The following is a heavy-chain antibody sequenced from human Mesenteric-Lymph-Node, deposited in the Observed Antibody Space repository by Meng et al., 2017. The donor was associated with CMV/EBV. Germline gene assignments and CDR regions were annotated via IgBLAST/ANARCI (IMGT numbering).Heavy chain of an antibody. CDR1: GFTFSSYW. J-gene: IGHJ6*02. CDR2: ISWNSGSI. Sequence: SLKISCAASGFTFSSYWMSWVRQAPGKGLEWVSGISWNSGSIGYADSVKGRFTISRDNAKNSLYLQMNSLRAEDTAVYYCARGRGSLYGGNYYYYGMDVWGQGTTVTVSS. V-gene: IGHV3-9*01. D-gene: IGHD2-15*01. CDR3: ARGRGSLYGGNYYYYGMDV.